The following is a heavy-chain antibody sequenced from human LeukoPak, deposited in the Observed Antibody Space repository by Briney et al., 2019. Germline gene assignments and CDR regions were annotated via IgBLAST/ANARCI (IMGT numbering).Heavy chain of an antibody. Sequence: SETLSLTCTVSGGSISSYYWSWIRQPPGKGLEWIGYIYYSGSTNYNPSLKSRVTISVDTSKNQFSLKLSSVTAADTAVYYCARDRAVVPTGGPWPPNWFDPWGQGTLVTVSS. CDR1: GGSISSYY. CDR3: ARDRAVVPTGGPWPPNWFDP. D-gene: IGHD2-2*01. CDR2: IYYSGST. J-gene: IGHJ5*02. V-gene: IGHV4-59*01.